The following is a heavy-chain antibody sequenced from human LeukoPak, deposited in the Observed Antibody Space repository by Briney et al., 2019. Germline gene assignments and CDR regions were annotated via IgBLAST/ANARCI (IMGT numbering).Heavy chain of an antibody. V-gene: IGHV1-46*01. D-gene: IGHD3-16*01. CDR1: GYTFTSYY. J-gene: IGHJ4*02. CDR3: ARDGGGVSAPGGY. CDR2: INPGGRST. Sequence: GASVKVSCKASGYTFTSYYMRWVRQAPGQGLEWMGIINPGGRSTTYAQKFQGRVTLTRDTSTSTVYLELSSLRSEDTAVYYCARDGGGVSAPGGYWGQGTLVTVSS.